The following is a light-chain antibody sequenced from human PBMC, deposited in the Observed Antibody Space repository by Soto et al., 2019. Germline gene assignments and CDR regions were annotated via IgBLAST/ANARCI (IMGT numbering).Light chain of an antibody. V-gene: IGKV3-20*01. CDR3: QQYGSSPPIT. Sequence: EIVLTQSPGTLSLSPGERATLSCRASQSVRSSYLAWYQQKPGQAPRLLIYGASSRATGIPDRFSGSGSGTDFTLTISILEPEDFAVYYCQQYGSSPPITFGQGTRLEIK. CDR2: GAS. J-gene: IGKJ5*01. CDR1: QSVRSSY.